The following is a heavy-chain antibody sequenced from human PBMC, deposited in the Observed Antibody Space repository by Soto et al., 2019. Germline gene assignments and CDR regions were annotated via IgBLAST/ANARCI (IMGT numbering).Heavy chain of an antibody. Sequence: SETLSLTCTVSGVSISSHYWSWIRQPAGKGLEWIGRIYTTGSSNYNPSLKSRVTMSVDTSKNQFSLKLSSVTAADTAVYYCARIQLERRNYFYGMDVWGQGTTVT. CDR1: GVSISSHY. J-gene: IGHJ6*02. CDR3: ARIQLERRNYFYGMDV. V-gene: IGHV4-4*07. CDR2: IYTTGSS. D-gene: IGHD1-1*01.